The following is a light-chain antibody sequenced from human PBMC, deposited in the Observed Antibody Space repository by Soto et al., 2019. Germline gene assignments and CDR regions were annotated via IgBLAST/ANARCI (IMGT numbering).Light chain of an antibody. Sequence: QSVLTQPAAVSGSPGHSITISCTGTSSDVGGYNYVSWYQQHPGKAPKLIIYEVSNRPSEISNRFSGSKSGNTASLTISGLQAEDEADYYCSSYTSVSTYVFGTGTKVTVL. CDR1: SSDVGGYNY. J-gene: IGLJ1*01. V-gene: IGLV2-14*01. CDR2: EVS. CDR3: SSYTSVSTYV.